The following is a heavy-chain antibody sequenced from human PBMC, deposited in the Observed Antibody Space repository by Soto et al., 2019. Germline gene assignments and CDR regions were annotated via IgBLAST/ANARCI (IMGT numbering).Heavy chain of an antibody. CDR2: INAGNGNT. Sequence: QVQLVQSGAEEKKPGASVKVSCKASGYTFTSYAMHWVRQAPGQRLEWMGWINAGNGNTKYSQKFQGRVTITRDTSASTAYMELSSLRSEDTAVYYCARDSSGYSYGYDYYYGMDVWGQGTTVTASS. CDR3: ARDSSGYSYGYDYYYGMDV. J-gene: IGHJ6*02. D-gene: IGHD5-18*01. V-gene: IGHV1-3*05. CDR1: GYTFTSYA.